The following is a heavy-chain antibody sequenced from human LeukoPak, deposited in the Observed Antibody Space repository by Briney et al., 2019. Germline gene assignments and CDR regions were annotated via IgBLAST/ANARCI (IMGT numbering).Heavy chain of an antibody. Sequence: GGSLRLSCVASGFTFNMYGMHWVRQAPGKGLEWVGIIRYDGNNKNNADSVKGRFTISRDNSKNTVYLQMNSLRPEDTAVYYCAKTFCSGGTCYPYNYYYMDVWGKGTAVTASS. V-gene: IGHV3-30*02. J-gene: IGHJ6*03. CDR2: IRYDGNNK. CDR1: GFTFNMYG. D-gene: IGHD2-15*01. CDR3: AKTFCSGGTCYPYNYYYMDV.